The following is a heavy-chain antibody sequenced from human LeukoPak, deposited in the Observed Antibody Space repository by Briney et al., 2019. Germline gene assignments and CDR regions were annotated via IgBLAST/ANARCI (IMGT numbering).Heavy chain of an antibody. CDR3: ATDPGTMIVVP. CDR2: ISGSGDST. D-gene: IGHD3-22*01. CDR1: GFTFSSYV. V-gene: IGHV3-23*01. J-gene: IGHJ4*02. Sequence: TGGSLRLSCAASGFTFSSYVMTWFRQAPGKGLEWVSVISGSGDSTYYADSVKGRFTISRDNSKNTLYLQMNSLRAEDTAVYYCATDPGTMIVVPWGQGTLVTVSS.